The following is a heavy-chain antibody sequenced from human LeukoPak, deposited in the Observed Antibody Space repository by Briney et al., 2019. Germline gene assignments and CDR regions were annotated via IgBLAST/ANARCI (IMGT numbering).Heavy chain of an antibody. V-gene: IGHV3-30*04. J-gene: IGHJ4*02. Sequence: GGSLRLSCAASGFTFSSYAMHWVRQAPGKGLEWVAVISYDGSNKYYADSVKGRFTISRDNSKNTLYLQMNSLRAEDTAVYYCAREAYSSSWTVVTYFDYWGQGTLVTVSS. CDR1: GFTFSSYA. CDR3: AREAYSSSWTVVTYFDY. CDR2: ISYDGSNK. D-gene: IGHD6-13*01.